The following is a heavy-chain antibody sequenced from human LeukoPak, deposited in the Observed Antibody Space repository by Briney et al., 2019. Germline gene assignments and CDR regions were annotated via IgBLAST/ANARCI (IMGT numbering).Heavy chain of an antibody. CDR1: GFTLSSYH. J-gene: IGHJ4*02. V-gene: IGHV3-30*04. CDR3: AREGYSSGRAAAFDY. CDR2: IPNDGGNK. D-gene: IGHD6-19*01. Sequence: PGMSLRLSCAASGFTLSSYHMHWVRQAPGKGLEWVALIPNDGGNKQYADSVEDRFTISRDNSKNTLYLQMNSLRAEDAAVYYCAREGYSSGRAAAFDYWGQGTLVTVSS.